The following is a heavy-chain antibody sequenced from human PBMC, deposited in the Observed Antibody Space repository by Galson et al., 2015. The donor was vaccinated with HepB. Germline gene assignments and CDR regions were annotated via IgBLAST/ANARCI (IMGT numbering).Heavy chain of an antibody. CDR1: GFTFSDYY. Sequence: SLRLSCAASGFTFSDYYMSWIRQAPGKGLEWVSYISSSSSYTNYADSVKGRFTISRDNAKNSLYLQMNSLRAEDTAVYYCAREFYDSSGYYYFDYWGQGTLVTVSS. V-gene: IGHV3-11*05. CDR3: AREFYDSSGYYYFDY. CDR2: ISSSSSYT. J-gene: IGHJ4*02. D-gene: IGHD3-22*01.